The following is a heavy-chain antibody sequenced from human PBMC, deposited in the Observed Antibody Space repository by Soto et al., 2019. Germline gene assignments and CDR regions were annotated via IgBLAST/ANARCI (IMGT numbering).Heavy chain of an antibody. Sequence: SETLSLTCTVSGASISSGDYYWSWIRQPPGEGLEWIGYIYHSGSTYYNPSLKGRAIISVDTSKNQFSLLLASVTAADTAAYYCARVSGTCTSCYWQGWFDSWGQGTLVTVSP. CDR2: IYHSGST. J-gene: IGHJ5*01. CDR1: GASISSGDYY. CDR3: ARVSGTCTSCYWQGWFDS. D-gene: IGHD2-15*01. V-gene: IGHV4-30-4*01.